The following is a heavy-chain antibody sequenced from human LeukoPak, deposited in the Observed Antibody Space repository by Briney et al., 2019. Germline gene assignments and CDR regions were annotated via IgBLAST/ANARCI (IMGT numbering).Heavy chain of an antibody. D-gene: IGHD4-23*01. Sequence: SVKVSCKASGFTFTSSAMQWVRQARGQRLEWIGWIVVGSGNTNYAQKFQERVTITRDMSTSTAYMELSSLKASDTAMYYCARLGVEWGGNGPGGWFDPWGQGTLVTVSS. CDR1: GFTFTSSA. CDR3: ARLGVEWGGNGPGGWFDP. J-gene: IGHJ5*02. V-gene: IGHV1-58*02. CDR2: IVVGSGNT.